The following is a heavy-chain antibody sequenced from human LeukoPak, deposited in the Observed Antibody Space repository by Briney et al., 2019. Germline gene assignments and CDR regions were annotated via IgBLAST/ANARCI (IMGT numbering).Heavy chain of an antibody. V-gene: IGHV4-38-2*02. CDR1: GYSISSGYL. J-gene: IGHJ6*03. D-gene: IGHD3-10*01. CDR3: AREVRARDDKFYYYMDV. CDR2: IHNSGST. Sequence: SETLSLTCNVSGYSISSGYLWGWIRQPPGKGLEWIATIHNSGSTYYNPSLKSRVAISVDTSKNQFSLKLSSVTAADTAVYYCAREVRARDDKFYYYMDVWGKGTTVTVSS.